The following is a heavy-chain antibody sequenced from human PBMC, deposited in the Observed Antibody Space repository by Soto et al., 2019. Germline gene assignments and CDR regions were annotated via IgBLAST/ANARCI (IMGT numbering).Heavy chain of an antibody. D-gene: IGHD6-6*01. CDR1: GFTFSSYS. CDR3: ARGSGAARSIGWFDP. CDR2: ISSSSSYI. Sequence: EVQLVESGGGLVKPGGSLRLSCAASGFTFSSYSMNWVRQAPGKGLEWVSSISSSSSYIYYADSVKGRFTISRDNAKNSLYLQMNSLRAEDTAVYYCARGSGAARSIGWFDPWGQGTLVTVSS. V-gene: IGHV3-21*01. J-gene: IGHJ5*02.